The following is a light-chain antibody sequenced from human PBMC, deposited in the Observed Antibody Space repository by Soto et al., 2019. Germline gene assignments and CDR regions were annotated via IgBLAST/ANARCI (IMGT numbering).Light chain of an antibody. V-gene: IGKV1-5*01. Sequence: DIQMTQSPSTLSASVGDRVTITCRASHSMNDWLAWYQQKPGKAPKVLIYDASSLQSGVPSRFSGSGSGTEFTLTIDSLQPDDVATYYCLRYNAFSQTFGQGTKVYI. CDR2: DAS. CDR3: LRYNAFSQT. CDR1: HSMNDW. J-gene: IGKJ1*01.